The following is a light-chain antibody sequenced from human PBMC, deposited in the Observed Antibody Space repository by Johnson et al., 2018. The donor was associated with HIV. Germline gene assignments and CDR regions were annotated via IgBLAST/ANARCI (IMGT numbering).Light chain of an antibody. CDR2: EST. CDR1: NSNIGNNY. J-gene: IGLJ1*01. Sequence: QSVLTQPPSVSAAPGQKVTISCSGSNSNIGNNYVSWYQQLPGTAPKLLIYESTNRPSGIPDRFSGSKSGTSATLGISGLQTGDEADYYCGTWDSRLNAYLFGPGTKVTVL. CDR3: GTWDSRLNAYL. V-gene: IGLV1-51*02.